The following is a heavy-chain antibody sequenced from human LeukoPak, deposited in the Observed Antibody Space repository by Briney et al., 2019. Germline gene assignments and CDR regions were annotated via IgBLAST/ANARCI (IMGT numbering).Heavy chain of an antibody. CDR2: ISASCDST. CDR1: GFTFSNYD. CDR3: AKGRANIDY. J-gene: IGHJ4*02. V-gene: IGHV3-23*01. Sequence: GGPLRLSCAASGFTFSNYDMTWVRHAPGKGLEWVSAISASCDSTLYADSVKGRFTISRDNPMNTLSLQMNSLRAEDTAVYYCAKGRANIDYWGQGTLVTFS.